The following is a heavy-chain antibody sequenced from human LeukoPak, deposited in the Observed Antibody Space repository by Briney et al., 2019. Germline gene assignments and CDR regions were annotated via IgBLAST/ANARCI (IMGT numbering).Heavy chain of an antibody. V-gene: IGHV4-59*01. D-gene: IGHD3-10*01. Sequence: PSETLSLTCTVSGGSINNYHWSWIPQPPGKGLEWIGYIYYSGSTNYNPSLKSRVTISVDTSKNQFSLKLNSVTAADTAVYYCARDRITMVRGALRYYGMDVWGQGTTVTVSS. CDR1: GGSINNYH. CDR3: ARDRITMVRGALRYYGMDV. CDR2: IYYSGST. J-gene: IGHJ6*02.